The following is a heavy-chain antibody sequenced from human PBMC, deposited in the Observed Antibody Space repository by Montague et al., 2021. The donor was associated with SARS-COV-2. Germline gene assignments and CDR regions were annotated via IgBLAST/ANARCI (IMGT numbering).Heavy chain of an antibody. CDR2: IYYSGTT. CDR3: ARQGGYCSGGSCYGPFDY. Sequence: SETLSLTCTVSGGSISSSTYYWGWIRQPPGKGLEWIGSIYYSGTTXYNPSVKSRVTISVDTSKNQFSLKLSSVTAADTAVYYCARQGGYCSGGSCYGPFDYWGQGTLVTVSS. J-gene: IGHJ4*02. V-gene: IGHV4-39*01. D-gene: IGHD2-15*01. CDR1: GGSISSSTYY.